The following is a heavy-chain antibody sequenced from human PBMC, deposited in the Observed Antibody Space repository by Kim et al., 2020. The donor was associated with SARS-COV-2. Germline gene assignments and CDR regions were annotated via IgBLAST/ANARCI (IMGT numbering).Heavy chain of an antibody. CDR2: TTRSGDGY. V-gene: IGHV3-64D*06. CDR1: GFDFSDFA. J-gene: IGHJ4*02. Sequence: GGSLRLSCSGSGFDFSDFAIHWIRRAPGKGLEYVSATTRSGDGYFYSDSVEGRFTVSRDNSKKTLYLHMNRLTFEDTSAYYCVRYGRNYGAVHWGQGTLVFVSS. D-gene: IGHD3-10*01. CDR3: VRYGRNYGAVH.